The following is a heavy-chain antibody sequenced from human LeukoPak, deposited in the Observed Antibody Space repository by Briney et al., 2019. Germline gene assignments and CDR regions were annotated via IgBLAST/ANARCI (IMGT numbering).Heavy chain of an antibody. CDR1: GFTVSSNY. V-gene: IGHV3-66*01. Sequence: HTGGSLRLSCAASGFTVSSNYMSWVRQAPGKGLEWVSVIYSGGSTYYADSVKGRFIISRDNSKNTLYLQMKSLRAEDTAVYYCARDSHWYSSGQPGHFDYWGQGTLVTVSS. CDR3: ARDSHWYSSGQPGHFDY. J-gene: IGHJ4*02. CDR2: IYSGGST. D-gene: IGHD6-19*01.